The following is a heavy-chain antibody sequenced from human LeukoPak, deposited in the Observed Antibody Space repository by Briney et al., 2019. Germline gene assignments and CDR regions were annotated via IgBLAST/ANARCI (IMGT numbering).Heavy chain of an antibody. Sequence: GGSLRLSCVASGFTFDDYAMHWVRQVPGKGLEWVSGISWNSIGIGYADSVKGRFTISRDNARKSLYLQMSNLSPEDTALYYCAGAMTRGPSNIYYYYYMDVWGKGTTVTVSS. CDR3: AGAMTRGPSNIYYYYYMDV. J-gene: IGHJ6*03. CDR1: GFTFDDYA. D-gene: IGHD3-10*01. CDR2: ISWNSIGI. V-gene: IGHV3-9*01.